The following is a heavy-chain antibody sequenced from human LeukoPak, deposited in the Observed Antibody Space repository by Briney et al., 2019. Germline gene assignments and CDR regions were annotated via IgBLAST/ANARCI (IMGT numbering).Heavy chain of an antibody. CDR2: IWYDGSNK. V-gene: IGHV3-33*08. CDR3: ARDGGSYASYFDY. D-gene: IGHD1-26*01. CDR1: EFPFYDVG. J-gene: IGHJ4*02. Sequence: GSLRLSCTASEFPFYDVGMHWVRQAPGKGLEWVAVIWYDGSNKYYADSVKGRFTISRDNSKNTLYLQMNSLRAEDTAVYYCARDGGSYASYFDYWGQGTLVTVSS.